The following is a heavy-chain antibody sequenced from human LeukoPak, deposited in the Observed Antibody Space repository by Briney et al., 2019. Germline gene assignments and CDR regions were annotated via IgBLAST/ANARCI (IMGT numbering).Heavy chain of an antibody. V-gene: IGHV3-73*01. CDR1: GFTFNSYA. CDR2: IRSKANSYAT. J-gene: IGHJ5*02. D-gene: IGHD6-19*01. Sequence: GGSLRLSCAASGFTFNSYAMHWVRQASGKGLEWVGRIRSKANSYATAYAASVKGRFTISRDDSKDTAYLQMNSLKTEDTAVYYCTSIGYSSGWDTWGQGTLVTVSS. CDR3: TSIGYSSGWDT.